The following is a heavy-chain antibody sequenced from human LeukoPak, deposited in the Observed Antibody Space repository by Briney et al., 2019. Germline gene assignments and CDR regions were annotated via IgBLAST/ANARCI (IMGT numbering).Heavy chain of an antibody. CDR3: ARGAYSSSWSIPYYYYYGMDV. J-gene: IGHJ6*02. Sequence: SQTLSLTCAISGDSVSSNSAAWNWIRQSPSRGLEWLGRTYYRSKWYNDYAVSVKSRITINPDTSKNQFSLQLNSVTPEDTAVYYCARGAYSSSWSIPYYYYYGMDVWGQGTTVTVSS. D-gene: IGHD6-13*01. CDR2: TYYRSKWYN. CDR1: GDSVSSNSAA. V-gene: IGHV6-1*01.